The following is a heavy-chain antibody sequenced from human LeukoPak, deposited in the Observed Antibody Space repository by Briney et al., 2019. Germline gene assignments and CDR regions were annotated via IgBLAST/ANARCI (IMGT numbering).Heavy chain of an antibody. J-gene: IGHJ4*02. CDR2: IYPGDSDT. CDR1: GYRFNSYW. V-gene: IGHV5-51*01. D-gene: IGHD3-16*01. Sequence: GESPDISCQGSGYRFNSYWIGLVRPMPGKGPGWMGIIYPGDSDTRYTPPLQGQLTISADNSITTAYLQWSSLKASDTAMYYCARLSGGYVSWVLDYWGEGTLGTVSS. CDR3: ARLSGGYVSWVLDY.